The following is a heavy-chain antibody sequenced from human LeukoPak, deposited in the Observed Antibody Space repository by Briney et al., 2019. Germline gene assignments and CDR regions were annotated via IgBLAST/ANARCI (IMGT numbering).Heavy chain of an antibody. CDR1: GGSTRNYY. D-gene: IGHD4-11*01. V-gene: IGHV4-59*08. Sequence: SETLSLTCSVSGGSTRNYYWSWIRQPPGKGLEWIGYIFNIEKTSYNPSLKSRVSISEDSSRRQISLKLGSVTATDTAVYYCARHSDYSNPIFNYWGRGTLVTVSS. J-gene: IGHJ4*02. CDR2: IFNIEKT. CDR3: ARHSDYSNPIFNY.